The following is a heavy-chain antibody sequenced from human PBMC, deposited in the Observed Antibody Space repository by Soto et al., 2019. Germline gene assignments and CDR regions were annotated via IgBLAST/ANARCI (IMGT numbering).Heavy chain of an antibody. CDR1: GGSFSGYY. Sequence: SETLSLTCAVYGGSFSGYYWSWIRQPPGKGLEWIGEINHSGSTNYNPSLKSRVTISVDTSKNQFSLKLSSVTAADTAVYYCASGYSYGNFDYWGQGTLVTVSS. CDR3: ASGYSYGNFDY. V-gene: IGHV4-34*01. D-gene: IGHD5-18*01. J-gene: IGHJ4*02. CDR2: INHSGST.